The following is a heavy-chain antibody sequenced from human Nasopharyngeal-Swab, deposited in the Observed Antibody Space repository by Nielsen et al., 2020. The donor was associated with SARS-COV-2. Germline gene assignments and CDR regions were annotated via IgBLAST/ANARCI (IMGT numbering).Heavy chain of an antibody. CDR1: GGSTSSGRYF. CDR3: ARRSGGGDYSFDY. CDR2: IYYSGST. J-gene: IGHJ4*02. Sequence: SETLSLTCTVSGGSTSSGRYFWAWNRPPPGKGLEWIGTIYYSGSTYYNPSLKSRVTISIDTSKNHFSLKLTSVTATDTAAYYCARRSGGGDYSFDYWGQGTLVTVSS. D-gene: IGHD4-17*01. V-gene: IGHV4-39*02.